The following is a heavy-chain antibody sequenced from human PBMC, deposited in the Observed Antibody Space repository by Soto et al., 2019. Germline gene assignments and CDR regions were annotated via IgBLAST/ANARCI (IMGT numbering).Heavy chain of an antibody. J-gene: IGHJ3*02. V-gene: IGHV3-66*01. CDR1: GFTVSSNY. Sequence: GGSLRLSCAASGFTVSSNYMSWVRQAPGKGLEWVSVIYSGGSTYYADSAKGRFTISRDNSKNTLYLQMNSLRAEDTAVYYCARSGSTLVRGTLGAFDIWGQGTMVTVSS. CDR3: ARSGSTLVRGTLGAFDI. CDR2: IYSGGST. D-gene: IGHD2-15*01.